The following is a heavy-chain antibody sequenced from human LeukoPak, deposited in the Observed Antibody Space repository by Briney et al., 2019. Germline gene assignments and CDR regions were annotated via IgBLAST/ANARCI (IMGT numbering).Heavy chain of an antibody. CDR1: GYTFTSYG. CDR2: INTYSGNS. Sequence: GASVTVSCKASGYTFTSYGISWVRQAPGQGLEWMGWINTYSGNSNYAQKLQGRVTMTTDTSTTTAYMELRSLISDDTAVYYCARGFPMGAITAYYYYMDVWGKGTTVTVSS. D-gene: IGHD1-26*01. J-gene: IGHJ6*03. V-gene: IGHV1-18*01. CDR3: ARGFPMGAITAYYYYMDV.